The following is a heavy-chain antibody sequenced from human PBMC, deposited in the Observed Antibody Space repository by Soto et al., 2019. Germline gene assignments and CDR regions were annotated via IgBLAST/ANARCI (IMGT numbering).Heavy chain of an antibody. J-gene: IGHJ4*02. CDR1: GYTFTSYG. V-gene: IGHV1-18*01. Sequence: ASVKVSCKASGYTFTSYGISWVRQAPGQGLEWMGWTSAYNGNTNYAQKLQGRVTMTTDASTSTAYMELRSLGSDDTAVYYCAVRPQPRNYWGQGTLVTVSS. CDR3: AVRPQPRNY. CDR2: TSAYNGNT.